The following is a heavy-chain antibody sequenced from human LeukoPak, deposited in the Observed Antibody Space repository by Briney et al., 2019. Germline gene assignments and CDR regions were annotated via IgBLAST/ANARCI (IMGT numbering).Heavy chain of an antibody. V-gene: IGHV4-38-2*02. CDR1: GYSISSGYY. CDR3: ARRNYYDSSGYLDY. CDR2: IYDGGST. D-gene: IGHD3-22*01. J-gene: IGHJ4*02. Sequence: SETLSLTCTVSGYSISSGYYWGWIRQPPGKGLEWIGSIYDGGSTYYNPSLKSRVIISVDTSKNQFSLRLSSVTAADTAVYYCARRNYYDSSGYLDYWGQGTLVTVSS.